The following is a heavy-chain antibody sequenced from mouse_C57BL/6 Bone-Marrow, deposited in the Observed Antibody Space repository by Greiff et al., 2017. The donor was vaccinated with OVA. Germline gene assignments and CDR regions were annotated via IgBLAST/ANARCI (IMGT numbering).Heavy chain of an antibody. V-gene: IGHV1-85*01. D-gene: IGHD1-1*01. Sequence: LVESGPELVKPGASVKLSCKASGYTFTSYDINWVKQRPGQGLEWIGWIYPRDGSTKYNEKFKGKATLTVDTSSSTAYMELHSLTSEDSAVYFCARLNYYGSSLFDYWGQGTTLTVSS. CDR2: IYPRDGST. J-gene: IGHJ2*01. CDR1: GYTFTSYD. CDR3: ARLNYYGSSLFDY.